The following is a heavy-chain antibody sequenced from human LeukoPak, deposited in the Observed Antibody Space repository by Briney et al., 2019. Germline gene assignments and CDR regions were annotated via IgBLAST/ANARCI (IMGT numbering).Heavy chain of an antibody. J-gene: IGHJ4*02. Sequence: SETLSLTCTVSGGSISSGDYYWSWIRQPPGKGLEWIGYIYYSGSTYYNPSLKSRVTISVDTSKNQFSLKLSSVTAADTAVYYCARWIQLWSYFDYWGQRTLVTVSS. CDR3: ARWIQLWSYFDY. V-gene: IGHV4-30-4*08. CDR1: GGSISSGDYY. CDR2: IYYSGST. D-gene: IGHD5-18*01.